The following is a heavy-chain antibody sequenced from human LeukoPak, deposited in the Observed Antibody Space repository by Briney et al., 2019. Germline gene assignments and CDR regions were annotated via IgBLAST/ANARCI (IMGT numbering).Heavy chain of an antibody. V-gene: IGHV4-39*01. CDR1: GGSISSSRHY. J-gene: IGHJ5*02. CDR2: IYDSGGT. Sequence: PSETLSLTCTVSGGSISSSRHYWGWIRQSPGKGLEWIGSIYDSGGTYYNPSLKSRVTISVDTSKNQFSLKLSSVTAADTAVYYCAAPARGYCSSTSCYTWFDPWGQGTLVTVSS. D-gene: IGHD2-2*02. CDR3: AAPARGYCSSTSCYTWFDP.